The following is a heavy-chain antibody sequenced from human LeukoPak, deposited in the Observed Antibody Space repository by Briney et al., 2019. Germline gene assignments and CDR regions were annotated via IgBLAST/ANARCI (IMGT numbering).Heavy chain of an antibody. J-gene: IGHJ4*02. CDR2: VTSGGITM. CDR1: GLNLNYHE. D-gene: IGHD1-26*01. V-gene: IGHV3-48*03. CDR3: ARVPGSGNHLDY. Sequence: GGSLRLSWAPSGLNLNYHEMNLVRRDPRKGLEWVSCVTSGGITMYYAASVKGRFTISRDNARNSLYLKMNSPGAEDRAVYYCARVPGSGNHLDYWGQGTLVTVSS.